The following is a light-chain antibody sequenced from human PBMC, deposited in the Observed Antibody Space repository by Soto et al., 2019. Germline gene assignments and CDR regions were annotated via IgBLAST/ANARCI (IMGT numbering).Light chain of an antibody. V-gene: IGKV3-15*01. Sequence: EVVMRQSPAALSLTPGEGATLSCIASHQIGDTFSCYHQQPRHPPTLLIYDTSTRATGVPPSFSGSRSGAEFTPPTISLQSEDFAVYYCPPYNNWPLTFGGGTMVDIK. CDR3: PPYNNWPLT. CDR1: HQIGDT. CDR2: DTS. J-gene: IGKJ4*01.